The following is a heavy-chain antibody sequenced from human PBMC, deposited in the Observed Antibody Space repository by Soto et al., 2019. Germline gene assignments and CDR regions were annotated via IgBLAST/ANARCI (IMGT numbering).Heavy chain of an antibody. CDR2: INHSGST. CDR1: GGSFSGFY. CDR3: ARGRGAMIYYYYGMDV. J-gene: IGHJ6*02. Sequence: PSETLSLTCAVYGGSFSGFYWNWIRQPPGKGLEWIGEINHSGSTNYNPSLKSRVTISVDTPKNQVSLKLSSVTAADTAVYYCARGRGAMIYYYYGMDVWGQGTTVTVSS. V-gene: IGHV4-34*01. D-gene: IGHD1-26*01.